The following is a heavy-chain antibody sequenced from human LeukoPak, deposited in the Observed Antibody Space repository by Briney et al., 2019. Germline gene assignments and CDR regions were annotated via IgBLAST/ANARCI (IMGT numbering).Heavy chain of an antibody. Sequence: GGSLRLSCAASGFTFSSYSMNWVRQAPGKGLEWVSSISSSSSYIYYADSVKGRFTISRDNAKNSLYLQMNSLRAEDTAVYYCARDVSGEQSNWFDPWGQGTLVTVSS. J-gene: IGHJ5*02. V-gene: IGHV3-21*01. CDR1: GFTFSSYS. CDR3: ARDVSGEQSNWFDP. D-gene: IGHD3-10*01. CDR2: ISSSSSYI.